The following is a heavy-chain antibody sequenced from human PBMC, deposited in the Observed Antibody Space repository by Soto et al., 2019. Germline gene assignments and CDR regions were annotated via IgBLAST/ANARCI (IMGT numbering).Heavy chain of an antibody. CDR2: ISGSGGST. CDR3: AGRGRIGHCFDT. Sequence: GGSLRLSCAASGFTVSSYAMSWVRQAPGKGLEWVSAISGSGGSTYYADSVKGRFTISRDNSKNTLYLQMNSLRAGDTAVYYCAGRGRIGHCFDTWGQGALVHVSP. CDR1: GFTVSSYA. D-gene: IGHD3-10*01. V-gene: IGHV3-23*01. J-gene: IGHJ5*02.